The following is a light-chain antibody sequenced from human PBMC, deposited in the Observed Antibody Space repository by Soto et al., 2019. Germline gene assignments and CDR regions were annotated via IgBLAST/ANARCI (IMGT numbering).Light chain of an antibody. Sequence: QSVLTQPPSASGSPGQSVTISCTGTSSDVGGYNYVSWYQQHPGEAPKLMIYEVSKRPSGVPDRFSGSKSGNTASLTVSGLQAEDEADYYCSSYAGSNNFVFGTGTKSPS. V-gene: IGLV2-8*01. J-gene: IGLJ1*01. CDR2: EVS. CDR3: SSYAGSNNFV. CDR1: SSDVGGYNY.